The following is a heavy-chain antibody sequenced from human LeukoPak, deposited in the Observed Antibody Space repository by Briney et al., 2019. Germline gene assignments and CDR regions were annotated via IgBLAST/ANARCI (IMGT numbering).Heavy chain of an antibody. D-gene: IGHD3-22*01. CDR1: GYTFTNYW. CDR2: IYPNNPDS. J-gene: IGHJ4*02. Sequence: GESLKISCKGSGYTFTNYWVGWVRQMPGKGLEWMGTIYPNNPDSRYNPSFRGQVTISVDRSITTAYLLWKSLKASDTAIYYCALSNEAFDSAGYFDYWGQGTLVTVSS. CDR3: ALSNEAFDSAGYFDY. V-gene: IGHV5-51*01.